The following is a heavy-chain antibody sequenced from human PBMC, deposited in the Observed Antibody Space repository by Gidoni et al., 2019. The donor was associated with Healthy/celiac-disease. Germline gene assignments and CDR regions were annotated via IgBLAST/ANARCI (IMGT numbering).Heavy chain of an antibody. CDR3: ARVGNWFDP. J-gene: IGHJ5*02. D-gene: IGHD3-3*01. V-gene: IGHV4-59*01. Sequence: QVQLQESGPGLVKPSETLSLTCTVPGGSISSYYWSWIRQPPGKGLEWIGYIYYSGSTNYNPALKSRVTISVDTSKNQFSLKLSAVTAADTAVYYCARVGNWFDPWGQGTLVTVSS. CDR2: IYYSGST. CDR1: GGSISSYY.